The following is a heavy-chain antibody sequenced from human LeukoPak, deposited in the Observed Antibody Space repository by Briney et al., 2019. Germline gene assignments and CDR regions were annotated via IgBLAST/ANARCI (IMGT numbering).Heavy chain of an antibody. Sequence: SETLSLTCTVSGGSISSSSYYWGWIRQPPGKGLEWIGSIYYSGSTYYNPSLKSRVIISVDTSKNQFSLKLSSVTAADTAVYYCARQPGSSWYVERFDYWGQGTLVTVSS. CDR3: ARQPGSSWYVERFDY. J-gene: IGHJ4*02. CDR2: IYYSGST. D-gene: IGHD6-13*01. CDR1: GGSISSSSYY. V-gene: IGHV4-39*01.